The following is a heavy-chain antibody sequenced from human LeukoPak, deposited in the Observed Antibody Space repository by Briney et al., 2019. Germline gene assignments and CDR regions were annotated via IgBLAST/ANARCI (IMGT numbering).Heavy chain of an antibody. CDR3: ARDLWSRIAARQDPYYYYGMDV. Sequence: ASVKVSCKVSGYTLTELSMHWVRQAPGKGLEWMGGFDPEDGETIYAQKFQGRVTITADESTSTVYMELSSLRSEDTAVYYCARDLWSRIAARQDPYYYYGMDVWGQGTTVTVSS. CDR1: GYTLTELS. D-gene: IGHD6-6*01. CDR2: FDPEDGET. V-gene: IGHV1-24*01. J-gene: IGHJ6*02.